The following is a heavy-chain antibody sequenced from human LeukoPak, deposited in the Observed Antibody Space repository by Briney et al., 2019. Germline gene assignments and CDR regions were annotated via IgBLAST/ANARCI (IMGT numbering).Heavy chain of an antibody. J-gene: IGHJ4*02. Sequence: GGSLRLSCVAFGFTFSSYGMSWVRQAPGKGLEWVSYIRSGGDSIYYADSVKGRFTTSRDNAKTSLYLQMSSLRDEDTAVYYCAAGLEMGYWGQGTLVTASS. CDR3: AAGLEMGY. V-gene: IGHV3-48*02. D-gene: IGHD3-3*01. CDR1: GFTFSSYG. CDR2: IRSGGDSI.